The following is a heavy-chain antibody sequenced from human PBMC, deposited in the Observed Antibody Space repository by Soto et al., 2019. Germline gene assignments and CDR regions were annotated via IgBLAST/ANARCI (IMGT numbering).Heavy chain of an antibody. V-gene: IGHV1-2*02. Sequence: ASVKVSCKXSGYTFTGYYMHWVRQAPGQGLEWMGWINPNSGGTNYAQKFQGRVTMTRDTSISTAYMELSRLRSDDTAVYYCARDQNEYYYDSSGSSGYWGQGTLVTVSS. D-gene: IGHD3-22*01. CDR3: ARDQNEYYYDSSGSSGY. J-gene: IGHJ4*02. CDR1: GYTFTGYY. CDR2: INPNSGGT.